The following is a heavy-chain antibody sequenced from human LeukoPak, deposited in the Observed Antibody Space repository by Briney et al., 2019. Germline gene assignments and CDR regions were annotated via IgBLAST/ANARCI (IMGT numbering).Heavy chain of an antibody. D-gene: IGHD2/OR15-2a*01. CDR2: ISSDGGST. Sequence: GGSLRLSCSASGFTFSYYAMHWVRQAPGKGLEYVSGISSDGGSTYYADSVKGRFTISRDNSKSTLYLQMSSLRPEDTAVYYCVKDNREEDWFDPWGQGTLVTVSS. J-gene: IGHJ5*02. CDR3: VKDNREEDWFDP. V-gene: IGHV3-64D*09. CDR1: GFTFSYYA.